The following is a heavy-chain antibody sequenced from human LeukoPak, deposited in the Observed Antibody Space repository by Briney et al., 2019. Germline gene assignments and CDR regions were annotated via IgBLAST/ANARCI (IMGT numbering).Heavy chain of an antibody. D-gene: IGHD2-2*01. CDR2: ISNGN. J-gene: IGHJ5*02. V-gene: IGHV3-23*05. CDR3: VREAGSCTAASCSKTNWFDP. Sequence: GGSLRLSCVTSGFVFSSHAMSWVRQAPGKGLEWAAAISNGNYYADSVKGRFTISRDNSKNTVYLQMSSLRAEDTAVYFCVREAGSCTAASCSKTNWFDPWGQGTLVTVS. CDR1: GFVFSSHA.